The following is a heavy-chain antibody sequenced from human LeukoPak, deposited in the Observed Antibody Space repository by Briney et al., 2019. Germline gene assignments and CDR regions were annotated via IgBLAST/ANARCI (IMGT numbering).Heavy chain of an antibody. J-gene: IGHJ4*02. D-gene: IGHD3-22*01. V-gene: IGHV3-21*01. CDR1: GFTFSSYS. Sequence: GRSLRPSCAASGFTFSSYSMNSVRQAPRNGLEWDSSISSSSSYIYYADSVKGRFTISRDNDKNSLYLQMNSLRAEDTAVYYCARSTRGSGYPNDYWGQGTLVTVSS. CDR3: ARSTRGSGYPNDY. CDR2: ISSSSSYI.